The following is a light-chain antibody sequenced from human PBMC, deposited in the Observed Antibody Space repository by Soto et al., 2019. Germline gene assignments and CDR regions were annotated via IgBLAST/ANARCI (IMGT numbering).Light chain of an antibody. V-gene: IGLV4-69*01. J-gene: IGLJ3*02. CDR1: SGHSSYA. CDR2: LNSDGSH. Sequence: QPVLTQSPSASASLGASVKLTCTLSSGHSSYAIAWHQQQPEKGPRYLMKLNSDGSHSKGDGIPDRFSGSSSGAERYLTISSLQFEDEAYYYCQTWGTGIHWVFGGGTKLTVL. CDR3: QTWGTGIHWV.